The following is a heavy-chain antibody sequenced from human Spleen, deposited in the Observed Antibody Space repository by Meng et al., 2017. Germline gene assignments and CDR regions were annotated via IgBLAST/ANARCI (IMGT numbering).Heavy chain of an antibody. D-gene: IGHD2-21*02. V-gene: IGHV6-1*01. CDR3: ARAFDWGGDAAGIYFGMDV. CDR2: TYYRSKWYN. Sequence: LRLSCAISGDSVSSNSAAWNWIRQSPSRGLEWLGRTYYRSKWYNDYAVSVKSRITINPDTSKNQFSLQLNSVTPEDTAVYYCARAFDWGGDAAGIYFGMDVWGQGTTVTVSS. CDR1: GDSVSSNSAA. J-gene: IGHJ6*02.